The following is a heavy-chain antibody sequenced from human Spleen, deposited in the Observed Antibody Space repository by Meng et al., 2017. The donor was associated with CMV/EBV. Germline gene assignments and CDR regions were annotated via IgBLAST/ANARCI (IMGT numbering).Heavy chain of an antibody. V-gene: IGHV4-34*08. Sequence: ESLKISCAASGFTFSDYYMSWIRQSSGRGLEWIGEINHSGSSAYNPSLKSRVSISVDTSKNQFSLKLNSVAAADTAVYYCARQALTLRTFDSWGRGTPVTVSS. J-gene: IGHJ4*02. CDR2: INHSGSS. CDR3: ARQALTLRTFDS. CDR1: GFTFSDYY.